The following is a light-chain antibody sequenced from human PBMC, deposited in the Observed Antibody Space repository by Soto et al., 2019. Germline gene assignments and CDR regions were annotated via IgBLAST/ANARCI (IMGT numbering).Light chain of an antibody. Sequence: DIQRRQSPSSLSASVGDRVTVTCRASQSISSYLNWYQQKPGKAPKLLIYDASSLESGAPSRFTGSGSGTEFTLTISSLQPDDFATYYCQQSNTYSGTFGQGTRLEI. J-gene: IGKJ5*01. CDR1: QSISSY. CDR2: DAS. CDR3: QQSNTYSGT. V-gene: IGKV1-5*01.